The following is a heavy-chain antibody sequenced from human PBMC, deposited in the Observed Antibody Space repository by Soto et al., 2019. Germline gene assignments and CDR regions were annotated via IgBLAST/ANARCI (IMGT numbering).Heavy chain of an antibody. CDR3: ARKVAARHPPNWFDP. CDR1: GGSFSGYY. J-gene: IGHJ5*02. D-gene: IGHD6-6*01. Sequence: SETLSLTCAVYGGSFSGYYWNWIRQPPGKGLEWIGEIDHSGYTNYNPSLKSRVTISVDTSKNQFSLKLSSVTAADTAVYYCARKVAARHPPNWFDPWGQGTLVTVS. V-gene: IGHV4-34*01. CDR2: IDHSGYT.